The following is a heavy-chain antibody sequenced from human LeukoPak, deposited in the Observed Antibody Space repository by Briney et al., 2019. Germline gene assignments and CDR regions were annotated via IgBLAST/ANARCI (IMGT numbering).Heavy chain of an antibody. CDR3: ARGTAAAANRNWFDS. V-gene: IGHV3-23*01. Sequence: PGGSLRLSCAASGFTFSSYGMHWVRQTPGKGLEWVSAITETGAGTYYADSVKGRFTMSRDNSRNTVYLQMDSLRAEDTAVYFCARGTAAAANRNWFDSWGQGTLVTVS. CDR1: GFTFSSYG. D-gene: IGHD6-13*01. J-gene: IGHJ5*01. CDR2: ITETGAGT.